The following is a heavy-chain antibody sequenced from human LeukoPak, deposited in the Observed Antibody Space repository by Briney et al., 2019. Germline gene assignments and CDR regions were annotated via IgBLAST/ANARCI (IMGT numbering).Heavy chain of an antibody. Sequence: SGTLSLTCTVSGASIIGPKWWNWVRLSPGKGMEWIGEIFHSGSTHYNPSLKSRVTISVDTSKNQFSLIFTSVTDADTAVYYCATSSGWYRYDSWGQGTLVTVSS. D-gene: IGHD6-19*01. V-gene: IGHV4-4*02. CDR2: IFHSGST. CDR3: ATSSGWYRYDS. J-gene: IGHJ4*02. CDR1: GASIIGPKW.